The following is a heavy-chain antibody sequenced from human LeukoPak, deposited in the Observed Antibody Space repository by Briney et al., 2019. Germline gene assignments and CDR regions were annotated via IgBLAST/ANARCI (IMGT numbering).Heavy chain of an antibody. Sequence: SETLSLTCTVSGGSISTYYWSWIRQPPGKGLEWIGYADYSGGTNYNPSLKSRLMISVDTSKNQFSLKLTSVTAADTAVYLCARVGSWSFDYWGQGTLVTVSS. V-gene: IGHV4-59*01. CDR1: GGSISTYY. CDR3: ARVGSWSFDY. CDR2: ADYSGGT. D-gene: IGHD6-13*01. J-gene: IGHJ4*02.